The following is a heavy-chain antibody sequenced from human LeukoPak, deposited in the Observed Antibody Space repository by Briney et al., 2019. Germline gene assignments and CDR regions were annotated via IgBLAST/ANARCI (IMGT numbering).Heavy chain of an antibody. D-gene: IGHD4-17*01. CDR3: ARDTDYGDDYFDY. CDR1: GFTFSSYW. CDR2: IKQDGSEK. V-gene: IGHV3-7*03. J-gene: IGHJ4*02. Sequence: GGSLRLSCAASGFTFSSYWMSWVRQAPGKGLERMANIKQDGSEKYYVDSVKGRFTISRDNAKNSLYLQMNSLRAEDTAVYYCARDTDYGDDYFDYWGQGTLVTVSS.